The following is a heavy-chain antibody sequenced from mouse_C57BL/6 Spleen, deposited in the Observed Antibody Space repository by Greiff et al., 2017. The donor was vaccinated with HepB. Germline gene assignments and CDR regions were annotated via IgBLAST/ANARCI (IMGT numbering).Heavy chain of an antibody. J-gene: IGHJ3*01. CDR1: GYTFTDYY. CDR2: INPNNGGT. V-gene: IGHV1-26*01. Sequence: VQLQQSGPELVKPGASVKISCKASGYTFTDYYMNWVKQSHGKSLEWIGDINPNNGGTSYNQKFKGKATLTVDKSSSTAYMELRSLTSEDSAVYYCARSGYGSSYWFAYWGQGTLVTVSA. D-gene: IGHD1-1*01. CDR3: ARSGYGSSYWFAY.